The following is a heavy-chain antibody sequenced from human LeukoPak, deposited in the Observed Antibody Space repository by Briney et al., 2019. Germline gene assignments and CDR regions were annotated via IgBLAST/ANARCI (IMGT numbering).Heavy chain of an antibody. D-gene: IGHD3-22*01. V-gene: IGHV4-38-2*02. J-gene: IGHJ4*02. CDR1: GYSISSGYY. CDR3: ARAGPLGDYDRSGYFDY. CDR2: IYHSGST. Sequence: SETLSLTCTVSGYSISSGYYWGWIRQPPGKGLEWIGSIYHSGSTYYNPSLKSRVTISVDTSKNQFSLKLSSVTAADTAVYYCARAGPLGDYDRSGYFDYWGQGTLVTGSS.